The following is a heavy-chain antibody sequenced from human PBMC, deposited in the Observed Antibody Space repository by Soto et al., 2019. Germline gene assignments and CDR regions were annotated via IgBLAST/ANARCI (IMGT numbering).Heavy chain of an antibody. V-gene: IGHV4-34*01. CDR1: GGSFSGYY. CDR2: INHSGST. CDR3: ARERRGVTTIDY. Sequence: SSETLSLTCAVYGGSFSGYYWSWIRQPPGKGLEWIGEINHSGSTNYNPSLKSRVTISVDTSKNQFSLKLSSVTAADTAVYYCARERRGVTTIDYWGQGTLVTVSS. J-gene: IGHJ4*02. D-gene: IGHD4-4*01.